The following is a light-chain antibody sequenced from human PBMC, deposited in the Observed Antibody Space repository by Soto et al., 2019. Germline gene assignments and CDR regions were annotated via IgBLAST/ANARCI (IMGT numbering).Light chain of an antibody. CDR3: HQYGSPPLT. V-gene: IGKV3-20*01. CDR2: GAS. J-gene: IGKJ3*01. Sequence: VVLTQSPATLSLSPRDRATLSCRASRHVYINALGWYQQKPGRTPTLLIYGASTRATDIPDRFSATGSGTDVTLTISRLDPEDFAVYYCHQYGSPPLTFGPGTKV. CDR1: RHVYINA.